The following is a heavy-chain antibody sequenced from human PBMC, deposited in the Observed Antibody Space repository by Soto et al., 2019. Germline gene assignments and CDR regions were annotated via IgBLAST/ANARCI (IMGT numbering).Heavy chain of an antibody. J-gene: IGHJ5*02. CDR3: ASTYYYGSGSPPRIENWFYP. V-gene: IGHV1-24*01. CDR2: FDPEDGET. D-gene: IGHD3-10*01. Sequence: ASVKVSCKVSGYTLTELSMHWVRQAPGKGLEWMGGFDPEDGETIYAQKFQGRVTMTEDTSTDTAYMELSSLRSEDTAVYYCASTYYYGSGSPPRIENWFYPWGQGTLVTVSS. CDR1: GYTLTELS.